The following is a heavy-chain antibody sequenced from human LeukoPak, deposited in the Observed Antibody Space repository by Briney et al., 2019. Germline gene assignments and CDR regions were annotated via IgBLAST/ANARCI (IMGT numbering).Heavy chain of an antibody. J-gene: IGHJ4*02. V-gene: IGHV3-11*01. CDR2: ISSSGSTI. CDR1: GFTFSDYY. Sequence: PGGSLRLPCAASGFTFSDYYMSWVRQAPGKGLEWLSYISSSGSTIYYADSVKGRFTISRDNAKNSLYLQMNSLRAEDTAVYYCARDIEKAVYGSGSYDYWGQGTLVTVSS. CDR3: ARDIEKAVYGSGSYDY. D-gene: IGHD3-10*01.